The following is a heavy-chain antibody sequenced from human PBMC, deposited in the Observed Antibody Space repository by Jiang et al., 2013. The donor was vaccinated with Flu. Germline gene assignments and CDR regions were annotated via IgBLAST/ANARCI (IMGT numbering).Heavy chain of an antibody. CDR3: TRAVVKGGPFDY. V-gene: IGHV6-1*01. J-gene: IGHJ4*02. CDR2: TYYRSNWYN. Sequence: WLGRTYYRSNWYNDYAVSVKSRITINPDTSKNQFSLQLNSVTPEDTAVYYCTRAVVKGGPFDYWGQGTLVTVSS. D-gene: IGHD2-15*01.